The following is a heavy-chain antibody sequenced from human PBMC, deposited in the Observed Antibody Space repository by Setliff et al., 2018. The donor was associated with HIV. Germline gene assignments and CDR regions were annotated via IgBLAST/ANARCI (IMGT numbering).Heavy chain of an antibody. D-gene: IGHD4-17*01. CDR3: ARQLTTLDYFDY. J-gene: IGHJ4*02. CDR1: GGSISGHY. Sequence: NPSETLSLTCTVSGGSISGHYWSRIRQTPGKGLEWIGYVYSNGNTDYNPSLKSRVTISVDTSKNQFSLKLPSVTAADTAVYYCARQLTTLDYFDYWGQGTLVTVSS. CDR2: VYSNGNT. V-gene: IGHV4-59*11.